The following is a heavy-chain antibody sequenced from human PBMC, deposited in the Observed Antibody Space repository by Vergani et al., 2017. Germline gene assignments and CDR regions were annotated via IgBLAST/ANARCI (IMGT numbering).Heavy chain of an antibody. CDR2: INPNRGGT. CDR3: ARGQWLPTLSFDY. V-gene: IGHV1-2*07. J-gene: IGHJ4*02. CDR1: GYTFTGYY. D-gene: IGHD6-19*01. Sequence: QVQLVQSGAEVKKPGASVKVSCKASGYTFTGYYMHWVRQAPGQGLEWMGWINPNRGGTNYENKFQGRVTMTRDTSISTAYMDLCRLRSDATAVYYCARGQWLPTLSFDYWGQGTLVTVSS.